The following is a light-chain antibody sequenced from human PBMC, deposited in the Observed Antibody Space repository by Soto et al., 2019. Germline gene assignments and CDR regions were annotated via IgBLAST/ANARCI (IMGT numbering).Light chain of an antibody. CDR3: QPANSFPLT. CDR1: QGISSW. CDR2: AAS. J-gene: IGKJ4*01. Sequence: DIQMTQSPSSVSASVGDRVTITCRASQGISSWLAWYQQKPGKAPKLLIYAASSLQSGVPSWFSVSSYGTDFTITISSLLPEDLATYYCQPANSFPLTFGGGTKVEIK. V-gene: IGKV1-12*01.